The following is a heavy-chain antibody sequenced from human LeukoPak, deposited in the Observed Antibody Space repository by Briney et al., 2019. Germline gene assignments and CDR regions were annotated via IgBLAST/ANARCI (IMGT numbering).Heavy chain of an antibody. J-gene: IGHJ6*03. CDR1: GGSISSYY. V-gene: IGHV4-4*07. D-gene: IGHD3-3*01. CDR2: IYTSGST. Sequence: SETLSLTCTVSGGSISSYYWSWIRQPAGKGLEWIGRIYTSGSTNYNPSLKSRVTMSVDTSKNQFSLKLSSVTAADTAVYYCARESTYYDFWSGTYCYYMDVWGKGTTVTVSS. CDR3: ARESTYYDFWSGTYCYYMDV.